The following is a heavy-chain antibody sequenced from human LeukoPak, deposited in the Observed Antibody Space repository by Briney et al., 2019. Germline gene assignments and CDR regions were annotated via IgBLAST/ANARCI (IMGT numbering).Heavy chain of an antibody. V-gene: IGHV3-33*01. Sequence: GGSLRLSCAASGFTFSSYGMHWVRQAPGKGLEWVAVIWYDGSNKYYADSVKGRFTISRDNSKNTLYLQMNSLRAEDTAVYYCARDGPLDTAMTLGYWGQGTLVTVSS. CDR3: ARDGPLDTAMTLGY. CDR2: IWYDGSNK. CDR1: GFTFSSYG. J-gene: IGHJ4*02. D-gene: IGHD5-18*01.